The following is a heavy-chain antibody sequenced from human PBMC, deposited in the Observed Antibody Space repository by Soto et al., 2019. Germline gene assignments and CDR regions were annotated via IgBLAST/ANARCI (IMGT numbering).Heavy chain of an antibody. CDR1: GFTFSSFV. V-gene: IGHV3-23*01. J-gene: IGHJ4*02. CDR2: LTGSSDNT. CDR3: AKGSASGRPYYFDY. Sequence: EVQLLESGGGLVQPGGSLRLSCAASGFTFSSFVISWVRQAPGKGLEWVSALTGSSDNTCYADSVKGLFTISRDNSKNTLYLQMNSLRAEDTAVYYCAKGSASGRPYYFDYWGQGTLVTVSS. D-gene: IGHD6-6*01.